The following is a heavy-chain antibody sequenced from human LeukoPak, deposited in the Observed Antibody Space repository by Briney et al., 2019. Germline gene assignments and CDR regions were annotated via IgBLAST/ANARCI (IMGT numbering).Heavy chain of an antibody. V-gene: IGHV3-7*01. CDR2: IKQDGNEQ. CDR3: PRDTLGEGEDANYAVYYFDY. CDR1: EFTFSSYG. D-gene: IGHD3-10*01. Sequence: GGTLRLSCAASEFTFSSYGMSWVRQAPGKGLEWVANIKQDGNEQYYVDSVKGRFTIPRDNAKNSLDLQMNNLRAEDTAVYYCPRDTLGEGEDANYAVYYFDYWGQGTPVSVSS. J-gene: IGHJ4*02.